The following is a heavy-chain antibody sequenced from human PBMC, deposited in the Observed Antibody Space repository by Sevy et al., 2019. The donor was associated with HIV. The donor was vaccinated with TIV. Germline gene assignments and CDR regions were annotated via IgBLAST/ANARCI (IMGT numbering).Heavy chain of an antibody. CDR1: GFTFSSFA. CDR2: ISNSGGST. D-gene: IGHD6-19*01. V-gene: IGHV3-23*01. CDR3: AKARYSSGWNSFEY. J-gene: IGHJ4*02. Sequence: GGSLRLSCAASGFTFSSFAMSWVRQAPGKGLEWVSGISNSGGSTYYAASVKGRFTISRDNPKNTLFLQMNSLRAEDTAVYYCAKARYSSGWNSFEYWGQGALVTVSS.